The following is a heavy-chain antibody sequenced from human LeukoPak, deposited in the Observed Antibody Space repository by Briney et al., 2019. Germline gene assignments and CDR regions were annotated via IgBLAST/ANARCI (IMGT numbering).Heavy chain of an antibody. Sequence: GGSLRLSCAASGFTFSTYSMNWVRQAPGEGLEWVSSISSNSRHIYYADSMRGRFTISRDNAKNSLYLQMNSLKPEDTAVYYCARVAEAAAFDSWGQGTLVTVSS. CDR1: GFTFSTYS. CDR3: ARVAEAAAFDS. CDR2: ISSNSRHI. V-gene: IGHV3-21*06. J-gene: IGHJ4*02. D-gene: IGHD6-13*01.